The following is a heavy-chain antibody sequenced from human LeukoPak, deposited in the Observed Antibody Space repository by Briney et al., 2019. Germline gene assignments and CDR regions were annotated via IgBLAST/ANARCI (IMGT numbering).Heavy chain of an antibody. V-gene: IGHV3-15*01. D-gene: IGHD1-26*01. Sequence: GGSLRLSCAASGFISNYARLTGVGPPPGKGPEWVGRIKSKTDGETTDYAAAVKSRFSLSRDDSKNTVYLQMTSLKTDDTAVYYCTTLVGAPTYWGQGTRVTVSS. CDR2: IKSKTDGETT. CDR3: TTLVGAPTY. CDR1: GFISNYAR. J-gene: IGHJ4*02.